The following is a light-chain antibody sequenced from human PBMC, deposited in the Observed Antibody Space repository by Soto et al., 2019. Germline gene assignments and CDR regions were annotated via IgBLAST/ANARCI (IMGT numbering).Light chain of an antibody. Sequence: ILLTQSPGTLSLSPGERATLSCRASQSVSSNYLAWYRQKPGQAPRLVIHGASSRATGIPDRFSGSGSGTDFTLTISGLEPEDFAVYYCHQYGSSPQTFGQGTKVDIK. CDR2: GAS. V-gene: IGKV3-20*01. CDR3: HQYGSSPQT. CDR1: QSVSSNY. J-gene: IGKJ1*01.